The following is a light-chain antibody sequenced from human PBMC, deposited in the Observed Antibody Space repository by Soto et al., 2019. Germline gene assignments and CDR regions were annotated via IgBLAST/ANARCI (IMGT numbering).Light chain of an antibody. J-gene: IGKJ2*03. V-gene: IGKV1-33*01. CDR1: QDITNF. CDR3: QQFDDVPYS. CDR2: DAS. Sequence: DIQMTQSPSSLSASVGDRVTITCQASQDITNFLNWYQQKPGKAPKLLIYDASSLQTGVPSRFSGSGCGTDFSFTISSLQPEDIATYYCQQFDDVPYSFGQGTKVAIK.